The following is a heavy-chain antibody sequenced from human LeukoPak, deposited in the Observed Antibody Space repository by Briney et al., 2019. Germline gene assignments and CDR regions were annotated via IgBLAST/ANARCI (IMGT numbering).Heavy chain of an antibody. CDR2: ISHSGTT. J-gene: IGHJ4*02. CDR3: TRENRPFCPFAY. D-gene: IGHD2/OR15-2a*01. V-gene: IGHV4-4*02. Sequence: NAAGTLSLTCGVSGGSIDITNYWSWVRQAPGKGLEWIGEISHSGTTNYNPSLRSRVTMFLDRANNQFSLSLTSVTAADSAVYYCTRENRPFCPFAYWGQGVLVTVSS. CDR1: GGSIDITNY.